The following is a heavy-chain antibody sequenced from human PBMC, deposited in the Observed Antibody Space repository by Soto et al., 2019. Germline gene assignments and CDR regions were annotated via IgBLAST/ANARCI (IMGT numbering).Heavy chain of an antibody. CDR1: GCTFSSYS. CDR3: ARAQHGMRVNYYYYMDV. CDR2: ISSSSSYI. D-gene: IGHD1-26*01. V-gene: IGHV3-21*01. Sequence: EVQLLESGGGLVKPGGSLRLSCAASGCTFSSYSMNWVRQAPGKGLEWVSSISSSSSYIYYADSVKGRFTISRDNAKNSLYLQMNSLRAEDTAVYYCARAQHGMRVNYYYYMDVWGKGTTVTVSS. J-gene: IGHJ6*03.